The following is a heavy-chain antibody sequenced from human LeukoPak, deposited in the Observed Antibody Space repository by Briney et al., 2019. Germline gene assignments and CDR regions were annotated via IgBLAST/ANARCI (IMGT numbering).Heavy chain of an antibody. V-gene: IGHV3-30*02. D-gene: IGHD1-26*01. Sequence: GGSLRLSCAASGFTFSNYGMHWVRQAPGKGLEWVAFIRYDGKYKYYADFVKGRFTISRDNSKNTLYLQMNSLRAEDTAVYYCARVRDSGSYYVRYDAFDIWGQGTMVTVSS. CDR2: IRYDGKYK. J-gene: IGHJ3*02. CDR3: ARVRDSGSYYVRYDAFDI. CDR1: GFTFSNYG.